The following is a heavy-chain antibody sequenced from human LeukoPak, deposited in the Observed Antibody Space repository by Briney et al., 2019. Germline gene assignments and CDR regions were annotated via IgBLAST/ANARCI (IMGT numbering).Heavy chain of an antibody. CDR1: GFTFSRDW. CDR2: TNEHGTFT. CDR3: ARVFRYNWNVGGYDY. D-gene: IGHD1-20*01. V-gene: IGHV3-74*01. Sequence: GGSLRLSCAASGFTFSRDWMYWVRQAPGEGLVWVARTNEHGTFTGYADSVKGRFTISRDNAKNSLYLQMNSLRAEDTAVYYCARVFRYNWNVGGYDYWGQGTLVTVSS. J-gene: IGHJ4*02.